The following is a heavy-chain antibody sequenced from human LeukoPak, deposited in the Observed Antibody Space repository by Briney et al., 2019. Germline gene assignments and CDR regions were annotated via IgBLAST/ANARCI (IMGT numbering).Heavy chain of an antibody. J-gene: IGHJ4*02. V-gene: IGHV3-30-3*01. CDR1: GFTFSSYA. CDR2: ISYDGSNK. CDR3: ARVGIQLWSQVYFDY. D-gene: IGHD5-18*01. Sequence: GRSLRLSCAASGFTFSSYAMHWVRQAPGKGLEWVAVISYDGSNKYYADSVKGRFTISRDNSKNTLYLQMNSLRAEDTAVYYCARVGIQLWSQVYFDYWGQGDLVTVSS.